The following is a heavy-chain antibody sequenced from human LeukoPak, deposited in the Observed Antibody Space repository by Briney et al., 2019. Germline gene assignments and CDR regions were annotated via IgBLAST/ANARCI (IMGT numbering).Heavy chain of an antibody. V-gene: IGHV3-7*01. Sequence: PGGSLRLSCGASGFTFRNYAMTWVRQAPGKGLEWVANIKPDDTEKYYGNSVKGRFTILRDNAKNSVYLQMNSLRAEDTAVYYCVTHEVTVITRSTFDNWGQGTLVTVSS. CDR1: GFTFRNYA. CDR3: VTHEVTVITRSTFDN. D-gene: IGHD4-23*01. J-gene: IGHJ4*02. CDR2: IKPDDTEK.